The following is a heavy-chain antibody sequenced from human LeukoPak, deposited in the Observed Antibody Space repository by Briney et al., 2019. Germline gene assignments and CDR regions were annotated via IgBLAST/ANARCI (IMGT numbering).Heavy chain of an antibody. CDR1: GDSIGSRSYY. V-gene: IGHV4-39*01. CDR2: VYYSGTT. J-gene: IGHJ4*02. D-gene: IGHD1-26*01. Sequence: PSETLSLTCSVSGDSIGSRSYYWSWLRQPPGKGLEWIGSVYYSGTTYYNPSLKSRVTVSVDTSKNQFSLRLSSVTTADTAVYYCARHSSGTYYRFDYWGQGTLVTVSS. CDR3: ARHSSGTYYRFDY.